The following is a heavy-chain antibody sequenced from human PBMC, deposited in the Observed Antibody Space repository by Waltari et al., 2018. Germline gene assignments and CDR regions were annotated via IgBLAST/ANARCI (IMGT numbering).Heavy chain of an antibody. J-gene: IGHJ5*01. CDR1: GCSITRRFYY. Sequence: QLQMHESGPGLVKPSETLSLSCTVSGCSITRRFYYLGWIRQPPGKGLEWIGSVYHNGRTYDNPSLKSRVTISVDKSKNRFSLKMTSVTAADTAVYYCGKQATQYCNNTICYHDSWGQGILVTVSS. V-gene: IGHV4-39*01. CDR2: VYHNGRT. CDR3: GKQATQYCNNTICYHDS. D-gene: IGHD2-2*01.